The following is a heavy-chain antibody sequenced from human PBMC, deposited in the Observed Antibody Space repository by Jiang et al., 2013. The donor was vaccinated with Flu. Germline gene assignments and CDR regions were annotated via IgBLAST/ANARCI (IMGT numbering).Heavy chain of an antibody. CDR2: TYYRSKWYN. CDR3: ARETHYYDSSGYYYYYGMDA. CDR1: GDSVSSNSAA. Sequence: QTLSLTCAISGDSVSSNSAAWNWIRQSPSRGLEWLGRTYYRSKWYNDYAVSVKSRITINPDTSKNQFSLQLNSVTPEDTAVYYCARETHYYDSSGYYYYYGMDAWGQGTTVTVSS. J-gene: IGHJ6*02. D-gene: IGHD3-22*01. V-gene: IGHV6-1*01.